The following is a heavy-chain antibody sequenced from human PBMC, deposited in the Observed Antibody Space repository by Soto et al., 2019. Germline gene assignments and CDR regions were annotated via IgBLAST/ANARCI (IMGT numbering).Heavy chain of an antibody. CDR2: IYHSGST. V-gene: IGHV4-30-2*01. CDR1: GGNISTGGYS. CDR3: ARSQTTVTSYDY. J-gene: IGHJ4*02. D-gene: IGHD4-17*01. Sequence: SEILSLTYAVCGGNISTGGYSWSWIRQPPGKGLEWIGYIYHSGSTCYNPSLKSRVTISVDRSKNQFSLKLSSVTAADTAVYYCARSQTTVTSYDYWGQGTLVTVSS.